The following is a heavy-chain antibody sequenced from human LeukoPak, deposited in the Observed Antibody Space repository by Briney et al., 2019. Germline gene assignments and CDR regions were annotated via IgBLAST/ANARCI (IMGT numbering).Heavy chain of an antibody. J-gene: IGHJ6*03. CDR3: ARGPPYYYYYYMDV. CDR1: GFTFSSYW. Sequence: GGSLRLSCAASGFTFSSYWMSWVRQAPGKGLEWVANIKQDGSEKYYVDSVKGRFTISRDNAKNSLYLQMNSLRAEDTAVYYCARGPPYYYYYYMDVWGKGTTVIVSS. V-gene: IGHV3-7*04. CDR2: IKQDGSEK.